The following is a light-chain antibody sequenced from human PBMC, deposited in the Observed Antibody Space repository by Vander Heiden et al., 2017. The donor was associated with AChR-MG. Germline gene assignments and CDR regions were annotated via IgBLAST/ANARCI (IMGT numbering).Light chain of an antibody. Sequence: QSALTQPRSVSGSPGQSVTISCTGTSSDVGGYNYVSWYQQHPGKALKLMIYDVSKRPSGVPDRFSGSKSGNTASLTISGLQAEDEADYYCCSYAGSYFRVFGTGTKVTVL. CDR2: DVS. CDR1: SSDVGGYNY. V-gene: IGLV2-11*01. J-gene: IGLJ1*01. CDR3: CSYAGSYFRV.